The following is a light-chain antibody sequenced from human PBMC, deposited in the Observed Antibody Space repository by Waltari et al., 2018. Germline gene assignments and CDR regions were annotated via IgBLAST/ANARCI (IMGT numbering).Light chain of an antibody. CDR1: HDISNY. CDR3: QQFDNLVYT. CDR2: DPS. V-gene: IGKV1-33*01. Sequence: DIQMTQSPSSLSASVGDRVTITCQASHDISNYLNWYQQKPGKAPKLLIYDPSKLETGVPSRFSGSGSGTDFSFTISSLQPEDIATYYCQQFDNLVYTFGQGTKLEIK. J-gene: IGKJ2*01.